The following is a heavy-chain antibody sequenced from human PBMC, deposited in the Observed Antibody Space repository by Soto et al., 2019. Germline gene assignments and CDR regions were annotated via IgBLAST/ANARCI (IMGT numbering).Heavy chain of an antibody. CDR1: EFTFSGYW. D-gene: IGHD1-26*01. J-gene: IGHJ3*01. CDR3: ARELLRVGSFDF. V-gene: IGHV3-7*01. Sequence: EVQLVESGGGLVQPGGSLRLSCAASEFTFSGYWMHWVRQAPGKGLEWVANINEDGTENYYVDSVKGRFAISRDNAKNTLYLHMNSLRAEDTAVYYCARELLRVGSFDFWCQGTLATFSS. CDR2: INEDGTEN.